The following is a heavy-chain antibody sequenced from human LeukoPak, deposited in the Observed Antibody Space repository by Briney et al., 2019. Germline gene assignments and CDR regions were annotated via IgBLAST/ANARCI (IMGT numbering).Heavy chain of an antibody. CDR1: GFTFSSYE. Sequence: GGSLRLSCAASGFTFSSYEMNWVRQAPGKGLEWVSYISSSGSTIYYADSVKGRFTISRDNAKNSLYLQMNSLRAEDTAVYYCARQYSSGYHAFDIWGQGTMVTVSS. D-gene: IGHD6-19*01. CDR2: ISSSGSTI. J-gene: IGHJ3*02. CDR3: ARQYSSGYHAFDI. V-gene: IGHV3-48*03.